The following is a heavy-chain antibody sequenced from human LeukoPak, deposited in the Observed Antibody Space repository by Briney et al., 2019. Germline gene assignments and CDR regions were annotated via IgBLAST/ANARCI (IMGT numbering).Heavy chain of an antibody. V-gene: IGHV4-30-2*01. Sequence: SETLSLTCAVSGGSISSGGYSWSWIRQPPGKGLEWIGYTYHSGSTYYNPSLKSRVTISVDRSKNQFSLKLGSVTAADTAVYYCARAHSGYGFFDYWGQGTLVTVSS. CDR2: TYHSGST. CDR3: ARAHSGYGFFDY. CDR1: GGSISSGGYS. D-gene: IGHD5-12*01. J-gene: IGHJ4*02.